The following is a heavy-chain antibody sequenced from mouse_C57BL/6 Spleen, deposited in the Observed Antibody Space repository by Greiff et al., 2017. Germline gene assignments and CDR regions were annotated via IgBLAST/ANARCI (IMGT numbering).Heavy chain of an antibody. CDR1: GYTFTSYW. V-gene: IGHV1-55*01. D-gene: IGHD1-1*01. CDR2: IYPGSGST. Sequence: QVQLQQPGAELVKPGASVKMSCKASGYTFTSYWITWVKQRPGQGLEWIGDIYPGSGSTNYNEKFKSKATLTVDTSSSTAYMQLSSLTSEDSAVYFCVTTVVANPLYYFDYWGQGTTLTVSS. CDR3: VTTVVANPLYYFDY. J-gene: IGHJ2*01.